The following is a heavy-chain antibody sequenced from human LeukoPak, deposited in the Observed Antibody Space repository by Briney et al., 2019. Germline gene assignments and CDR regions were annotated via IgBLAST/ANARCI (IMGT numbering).Heavy chain of an antibody. CDR2: IYYSGST. J-gene: IGHJ4*02. CDR1: GGSISSYY. V-gene: IGHV4-59*08. CDR3: ARVNMVRGGVFDY. D-gene: IGHD3-10*01. Sequence: SETLSLTCTVSGGSISSYYWSWIRQPPGKGLEWIGYIYYSGSTNYNPSLKSRVTISVDTSKNQFSLKLSSVTAADTAVYYCARVNMVRGGVFDYWGQGTLVTVSS.